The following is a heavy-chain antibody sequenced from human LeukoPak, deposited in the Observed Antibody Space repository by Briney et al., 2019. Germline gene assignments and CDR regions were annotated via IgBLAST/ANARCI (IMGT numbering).Heavy chain of an antibody. V-gene: IGHV3-30*18. CDR3: AKDRYFDWLFGYYFDY. J-gene: IGHJ4*02. D-gene: IGHD3-9*01. Sequence: GSLRLSCAASGFTFSSYGMHWVRQAPGKGLEWVAVISYDGSNKYYADSVKGRFTISRDNSKNTLYLQMNSLRAEDTAVYYCAKDRYFDWLFGYYFDYWGQGTLVTVSS. CDR2: ISYDGSNK. CDR1: GFTFSSYG.